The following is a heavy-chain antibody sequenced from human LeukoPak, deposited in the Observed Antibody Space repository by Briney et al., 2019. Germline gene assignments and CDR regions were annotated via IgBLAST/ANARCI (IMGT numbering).Heavy chain of an antibody. CDR2: IYYSGST. V-gene: IGHV4-59*08. Sequence: SETLSLTCTVSGGSISSYYWSWIRQPPGKGLEWIGYIYYSGSTNYNPSLKSRVTISVDTSKNQFSLKLSSVTAADTAVYYCARQGTLYCSSTSCYWTWFDPWGQGTLVTVSS. D-gene: IGHD2-2*01. CDR1: GGSISSYY. J-gene: IGHJ5*02. CDR3: ARQGTLYCSSTSCYWTWFDP.